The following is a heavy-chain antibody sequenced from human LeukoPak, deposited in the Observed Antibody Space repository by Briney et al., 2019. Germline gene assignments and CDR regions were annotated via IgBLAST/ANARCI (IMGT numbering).Heavy chain of an antibody. CDR1: GGSFSGYY. Sequence: PSETLSLTCAVYGGSFSGYYWSWIRQPPGKGLEWIGEISHSGSTNYNPSLKSRVTISVDTSKNQFSLKLSSVTAADTAVYYCAREKPYYYDSSGYPFDYWGQGTLVTVSS. CDR2: ISHSGST. CDR3: AREKPYYYDSSGYPFDY. J-gene: IGHJ4*02. V-gene: IGHV4-34*01. D-gene: IGHD3-22*01.